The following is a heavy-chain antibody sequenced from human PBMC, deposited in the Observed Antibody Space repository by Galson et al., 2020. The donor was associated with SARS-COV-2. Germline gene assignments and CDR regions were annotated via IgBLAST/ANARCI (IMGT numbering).Heavy chain of an antibody. Sequence: TGGSLRLSCAASGFTFNSYAMHWVRQAPGKGLEWVAFISYDGSNKYYADSVKGRFTISRDNSKNTLYLQVNSLRPEDTAVYYGASSGGGAGTSYGGGTTDYYYGMDVWGQGTTVTVSS. CDR1: GFTFNSYA. CDR3: ASSGGGAGTSYGGGTTDYYYGMDV. J-gene: IGHJ6*02. V-gene: IGHV3-30-3*01. CDR2: ISYDGSNK. D-gene: IGHD1-7*01.